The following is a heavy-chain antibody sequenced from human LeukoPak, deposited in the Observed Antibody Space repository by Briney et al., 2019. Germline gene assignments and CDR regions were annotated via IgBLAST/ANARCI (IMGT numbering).Heavy chain of an antibody. Sequence: GSLRLSCAASGFTFSTYYMNWVRQPPGKGLEWIGSIYYSGSTYYNPSLKSRVTFSVDTSKNQFSLKLSSVTAADTAVYYCARLLSSDWYKGAFDIWGQGTMVTVSS. CDR1: GFTFSTYY. D-gene: IGHD6-19*01. J-gene: IGHJ3*02. CDR2: IYYSGST. V-gene: IGHV4-39*01. CDR3: ARLLSSDWYKGAFDI.